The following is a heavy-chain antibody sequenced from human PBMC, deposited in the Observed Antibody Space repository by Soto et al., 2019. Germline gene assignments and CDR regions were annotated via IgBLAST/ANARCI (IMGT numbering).Heavy chain of an antibody. CDR3: ARGDYYDTSGPFSDAFDI. Sequence: GGSLRLSCAASGVTFINYWMNWVRQAPGKGLEWVANIQQDGSQKWYVDSVKGRFTISRDNAKNSLYLQMNSLRAEDTAVYYCARGDYYDTSGPFSDAFDIWGRGTMVTVSS. CDR1: GVTFINYW. D-gene: IGHD3-22*01. J-gene: IGHJ3*02. CDR2: IQQDGSQK. V-gene: IGHV3-7*04.